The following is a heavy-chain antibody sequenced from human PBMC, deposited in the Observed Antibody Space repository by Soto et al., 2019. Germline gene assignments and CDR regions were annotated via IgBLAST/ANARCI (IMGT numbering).Heavy chain of an antibody. J-gene: IGHJ4*02. Sequence: QVQLVQSGAEVKKPGSSVKVSCKASGGTFDTFAFSWVRQAPGQGLEWLGGIIPVLGRANYAQRFQDRVSASADGATSTAFMEPSSLNSDDTAVYYCARGPWTQEGPKYYFDFWGQGTLVTVSS. CDR2: IIPVLGRA. V-gene: IGHV1-69*01. CDR3: ARGPWTQEGPKYYFDF. D-gene: IGHD5-18*01. CDR1: GGTFDTFA.